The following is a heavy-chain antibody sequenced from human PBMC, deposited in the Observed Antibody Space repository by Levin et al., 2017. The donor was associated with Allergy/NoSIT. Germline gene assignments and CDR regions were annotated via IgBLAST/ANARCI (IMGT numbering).Heavy chain of an antibody. CDR1: GLTFSSYA. D-gene: IGHD5-18*01. Sequence: GGSLRLSCAASGLTFSSYAMNWVRQAPGKGPEWVSVISSSGGNTYYADSVKGRFTISGDNSKNTLYLQMNSLRAEDTAIYYCAKSAYSYASRFDYWGQGTLVTVSS. J-gene: IGHJ4*02. CDR3: AKSAYSYASRFDY. CDR2: ISSSGGNT. V-gene: IGHV3-23*01.